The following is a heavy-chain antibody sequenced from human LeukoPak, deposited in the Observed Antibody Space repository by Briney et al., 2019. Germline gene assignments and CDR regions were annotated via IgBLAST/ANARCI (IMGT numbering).Heavy chain of an antibody. CDR3: ASSPSGRSGPFDY. CDR1: GYTFTGYY. CDR2: INPNSGGT. J-gene: IGHJ4*02. V-gene: IGHV1-2*04. Sequence: ASVKVSCKASGYTFTGYYMHWVRQAPGQGLEWMGWINPNSGGTNYAQKFQGWVTMTRDTSISTAYMELSRLRSDDTAVYYCASSPSGRSGPFDYWGQGTLVTVSS. D-gene: IGHD1-26*01.